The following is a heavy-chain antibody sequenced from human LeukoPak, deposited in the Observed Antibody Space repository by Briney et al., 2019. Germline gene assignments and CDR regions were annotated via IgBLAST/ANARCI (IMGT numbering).Heavy chain of an antibody. J-gene: IGHJ4*02. CDR1: GFTLSTYW. V-gene: IGHV3-7*04. D-gene: IGHD3-16*01. CDR3: ARSRGLDY. Sequence: GGSLRLSCAASGFTLSTYWMTWVRQAPGKGLEWVANIKQDGSEKYYVDSVKGRFTISRDNAKNSLYLQMNSLRGEDTGVHYCARSRGLDYWGQGTLVSVS. CDR2: IKQDGSEK.